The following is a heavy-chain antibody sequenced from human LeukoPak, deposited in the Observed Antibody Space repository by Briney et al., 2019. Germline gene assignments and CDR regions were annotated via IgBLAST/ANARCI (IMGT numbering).Heavy chain of an antibody. D-gene: IGHD4-17*01. V-gene: IGHV1-2*04. J-gene: IGHJ6*04. CDR2: INPNSGGT. CDR1: GYSFTGYY. Sequence: ASVKVSCKASGYSFTGYYIHWVRQAPGQGLEWMGWINPNSGGTNFAQKFQGWVTMTRDTSTSTAYMELSRLRSDDTAVYYCATWDGEGMDVWGKGTTVTASS. CDR3: ATWDGEGMDV.